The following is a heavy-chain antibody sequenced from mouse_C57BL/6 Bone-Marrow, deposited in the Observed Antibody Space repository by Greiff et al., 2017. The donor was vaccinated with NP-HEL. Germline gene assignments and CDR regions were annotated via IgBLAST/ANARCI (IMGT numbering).Heavy chain of an antibody. V-gene: IGHV1-66*01. Sequence: VQLQQSGPELVKPGASVKISCKASGYSFTSYYIHWVKQRPGQGLEWIGWIYPGSGNTKYNEKFKGKATLTADTSSSTAYMQLSSLTSEDSAVYYCARGMMAHFDYWGQGTTLTVSS. CDR2: IYPGSGNT. J-gene: IGHJ2*01. CDR3: ARGMMAHFDY. CDR1: GYSFTSYY. D-gene: IGHD2-3*01.